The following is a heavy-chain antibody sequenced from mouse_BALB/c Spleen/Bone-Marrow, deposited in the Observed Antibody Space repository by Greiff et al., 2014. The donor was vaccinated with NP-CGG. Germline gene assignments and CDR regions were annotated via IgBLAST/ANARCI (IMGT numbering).Heavy chain of an antibody. CDR1: GFTFTDYL. J-gene: IGHJ2*01. CDR3: ARDYNGYFDF. D-gene: IGHD6-1*01. CDR2: IRNKPSGYTT. Sequence: VQLQQSXGGLVQPGGSLRLSCTTSGFTFTDYLMTWVRQPPGKALEWLGFIRNKPSGYTTEYNPSVKGRFSISRDNSQGIFYLQMNTLRAEDSAIYYCARDYNGYFDFWGQGTTLTVSS. V-gene: IGHV7-3*02.